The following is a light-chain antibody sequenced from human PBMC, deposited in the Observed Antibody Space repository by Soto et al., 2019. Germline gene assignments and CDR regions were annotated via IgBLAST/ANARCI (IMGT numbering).Light chain of an antibody. Sequence: QPVLTQPPSVSAAPGQKVTISCSGSSSNIGNNYVSWYQQLPGTAPKLLIYDNNKRPSGIPDRFSGSKSGTSATLGITGLQTGDEADYYCGTWDSSLSAGVFGTGTKVPVL. CDR2: DNN. CDR3: GTWDSSLSAGV. V-gene: IGLV1-51*01. CDR1: SSNIGNNY. J-gene: IGLJ1*01.